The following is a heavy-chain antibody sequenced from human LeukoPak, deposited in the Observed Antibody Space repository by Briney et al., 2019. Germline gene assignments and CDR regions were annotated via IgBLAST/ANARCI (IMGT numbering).Heavy chain of an antibody. CDR3: AKAHYYGSGSYLDWFDP. J-gene: IGHJ5*02. Sequence: GGSLRLSCAASGFTFRSYGMHWVRQAPGKGLEWVAVISYDGSNKYYADSVKGRFTISRDNSKNTLYLQMNSLRAEDTAVYYCAKAHYYGSGSYLDWFDPWGQGTLVTVSS. V-gene: IGHV3-30*18. CDR1: GFTFRSYG. D-gene: IGHD3-10*01. CDR2: ISYDGSNK.